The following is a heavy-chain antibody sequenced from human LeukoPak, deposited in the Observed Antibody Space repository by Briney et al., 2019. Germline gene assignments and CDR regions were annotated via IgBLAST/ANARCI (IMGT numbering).Heavy chain of an antibody. J-gene: IGHJ5*02. CDR1: GGSISSYY. CDR2: IYYSGST. Sequence: SETLSLTCTVSGGSISSYYWSWIRQPPGKGLEWIGYIYYSGSTNYNPSLKSRVTISVDTSKNQFSLKLSSVTAADTAVYYCARLADYGEVNWFDPWGQGTLVTVSS. CDR3: ARLADYGEVNWFDP. D-gene: IGHD4-17*01. V-gene: IGHV4-59*08.